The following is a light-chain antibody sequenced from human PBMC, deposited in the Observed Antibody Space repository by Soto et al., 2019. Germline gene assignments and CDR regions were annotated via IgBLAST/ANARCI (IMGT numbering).Light chain of an antibody. CDR1: HSVASN. J-gene: IGKJ2*01. Sequence: EIVMTQSPASLSVSPGDGATLSCRASHSVASNVAWYQQKPGQGPRLLIHGASTWAVGVPARFSGSGSGTDFTLTISSLQSEDFAVYYCQQYHNWPPQYTFGQGTKLQIK. CDR3: QQYHNWPPQYT. CDR2: GAS. V-gene: IGKV3-15*01.